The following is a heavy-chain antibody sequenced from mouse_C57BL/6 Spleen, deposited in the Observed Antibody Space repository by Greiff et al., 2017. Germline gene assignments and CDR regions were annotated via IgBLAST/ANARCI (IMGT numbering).Heavy chain of an antibody. D-gene: IGHD2-2*01. CDR3: ARDGGEGYPYAMDY. Sequence: EVQGVESGGGLVKPGGSLKLSCAASGFPFSSYAMSWVRQTPEKRLEWVATISDGGSYTYYPHNVKGRFTISRDNAKNNLYLQMSHLKSEDTAMYYCARDGGEGYPYAMDYWGQGTSVTVSS. CDR2: ISDGGSYT. CDR1: GFPFSSYA. V-gene: IGHV5-4*01. J-gene: IGHJ4*01.